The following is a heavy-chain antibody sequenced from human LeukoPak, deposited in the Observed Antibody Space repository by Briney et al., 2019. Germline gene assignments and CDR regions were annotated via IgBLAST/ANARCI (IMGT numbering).Heavy chain of an antibody. CDR3: AREWPRGTGWFDP. Sequence: EASVKVSCKASGGTFSSYAISWVRQAPGQGLEWMGGIIPIFGTANYAQKFQGRVTITADESTSTAYMELSSLRSEDTAVYYCAREWPRGTGWFDPWGQGTLVTVSS. V-gene: IGHV1-69*13. CDR1: GGTFSSYA. J-gene: IGHJ5*02. CDR2: IIPIFGTA. D-gene: IGHD5-12*01.